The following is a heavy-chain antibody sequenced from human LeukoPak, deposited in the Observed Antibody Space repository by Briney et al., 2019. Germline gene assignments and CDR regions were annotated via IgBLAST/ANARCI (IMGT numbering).Heavy chain of an antibody. J-gene: IGHJ6*02. Sequence: GGSLRLSCAASGFTFSSYGMHRVRQAPGNGLEWVAFIRYDGSNKYYAESVKGRFTISRDNSNNTLYLQMNSLRAEDTAVYYCAKEEEAVAALPVYGMDVWGQGTTVTVSS. CDR1: GFTFSSYG. CDR3: AKEEEAVAALPVYGMDV. CDR2: IRYDGSNK. V-gene: IGHV3-30*02. D-gene: IGHD6-19*01.